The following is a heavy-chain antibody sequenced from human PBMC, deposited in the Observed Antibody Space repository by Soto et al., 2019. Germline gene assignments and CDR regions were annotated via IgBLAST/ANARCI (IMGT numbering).Heavy chain of an antibody. CDR1: GYTFTNYD. D-gene: IGHD4-4*01. J-gene: IGHJ2*01. CDR3: ARRTVAYWYFDV. CDR2: MNTNRDNT. V-gene: IGHV1-8*01. Sequence: QVQLVQSGAEVKEPGASVRVSCEASGYTFTNYDINWVRQAPGRRLEWMGWMNTNRDNTGYAQKFQGRVTMTRDTSISTAYMELSSLTFEDTAVYYGARRTVAYWYFDVWGRGTLVTVCS.